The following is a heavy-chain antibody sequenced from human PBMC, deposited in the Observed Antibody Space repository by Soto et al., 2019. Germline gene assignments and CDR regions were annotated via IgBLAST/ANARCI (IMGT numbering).Heavy chain of an antibody. J-gene: IGHJ6*02. D-gene: IGHD1-26*01. V-gene: IGHV1-69*01. CDR1: GGTFSRYP. CDR3: ARVGHITNYGMAV. Sequence: QVQLSQSGAEVKKPGCSVKVSCESSGGTFSRYPINGVRQAPGQGLEWMRGIIPFFGTSNYAQKFQGRVTITADDSTSTAYMELRSLRSEDTAVYYCARVGHITNYGMAVWGQGTTVTVSS. CDR2: IIPFFGTS.